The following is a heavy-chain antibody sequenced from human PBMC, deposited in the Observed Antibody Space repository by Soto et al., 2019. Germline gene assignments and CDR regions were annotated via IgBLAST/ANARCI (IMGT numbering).Heavy chain of an antibody. CDR1: GGSFSGYY. J-gene: IGHJ6*02. Sequence: SETLSLTCAVYGGSFSGYYWSWIRQPPGKGLEWIGEINHSGSTNYNPSLKSRVTISVDTSKNQFSLKLSSVTVADTAVYYCASSGWYRYYYYGMDVWGQGTTVTVSS. CDR3: ASSGWYRYYYYGMDV. V-gene: IGHV4-34*01. D-gene: IGHD6-19*01. CDR2: INHSGST.